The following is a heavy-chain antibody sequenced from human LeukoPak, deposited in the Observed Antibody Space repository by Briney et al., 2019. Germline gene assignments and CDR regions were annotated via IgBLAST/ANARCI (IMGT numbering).Heavy chain of an antibody. V-gene: IGHV6-1*01. J-gene: IGHJ3*02. CDR3: ARDRGSGYSSFPKAFDI. Sequence: SQTLSLTCAISGDSVSSNSAAWNWIRQSPSRGLEWLGRTYYRSKRYNDYAVSVKSRITINPDTSKNQVSLQLNSVTPEDTAVYYCARDRGSGYSSFPKAFDIWGQGTMVTVSS. CDR2: TYYRSKRYN. CDR1: GDSVSSNSAA. D-gene: IGHD6-19*01.